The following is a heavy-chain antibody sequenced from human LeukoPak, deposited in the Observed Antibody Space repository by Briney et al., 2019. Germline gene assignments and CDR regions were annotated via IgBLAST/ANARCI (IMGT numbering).Heavy chain of an antibody. V-gene: IGHV4-31*03. D-gene: IGHD3-3*01. Sequence: PSETLSLTCTVSGGSISSGGYYWSRIRQHPGKGLEWIGYIYYSGSTYYNPSLKSRVTISVDTSKNQFSLKLSSVTAADTAVYYCARAGGFFSPFGYWGQGTLVTVSS. J-gene: IGHJ4*02. CDR2: IYYSGST. CDR1: GGSISSGGYY. CDR3: ARAGGFFSPFGY.